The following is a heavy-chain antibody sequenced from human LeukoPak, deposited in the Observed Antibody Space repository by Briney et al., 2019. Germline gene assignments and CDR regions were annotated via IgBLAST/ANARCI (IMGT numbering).Heavy chain of an antibody. D-gene: IGHD2-8*01. J-gene: IGHJ4*02. CDR3: AKDLATKYALGY. Sequence: GGSLRLSCAASGFTFSSNAMHWVRQAPGRGLEWVAFISYEGSTIYYADSVKGRFTISRDNSKNTLSLQMHSLRAEDTAVYYCAKDLATKYALGYWGQGTLVTVSS. CDR1: GFTFSSNA. CDR2: ISYEGSTI. V-gene: IGHV3-30*18.